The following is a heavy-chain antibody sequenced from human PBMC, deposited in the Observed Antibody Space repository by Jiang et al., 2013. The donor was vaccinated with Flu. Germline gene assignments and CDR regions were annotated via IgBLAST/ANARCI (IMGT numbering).Heavy chain of an antibody. CDR3: ARSSHYLDNTDFRPLDYYFYGMDV. CDR1: GDSVSSNSAA. CDR2: TYYRSKWYY. Sequence: QTLSLTCAISGDSVSSNSAAWNWIRQSPSRGLEWLGRTYYRSKWYYDYAGTVKGRITISPDTSKNQFSLQLNPVIPEDTAVYYCARSSHYLDNTDFRPLDYYFYGMDVWGQGTTVTASS. J-gene: IGHJ6*02. V-gene: IGHV6-1*01. D-gene: IGHD3-22*01.